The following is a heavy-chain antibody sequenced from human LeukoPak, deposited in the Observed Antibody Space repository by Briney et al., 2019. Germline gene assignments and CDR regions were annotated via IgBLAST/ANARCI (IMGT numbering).Heavy chain of an antibody. CDR1: GLTFSSHA. J-gene: IGHJ4*02. Sequence: GGSLRLSCVGSGLTFSSHAMSWVRQAPEKGLEWVSGIYESGQTTHYADSVKGRFSISRDNSKNTLYLQMDSLRGEDTAIYYCAKDYRIGYSDHFDYWGQGALVTVSS. D-gene: IGHD2-21*01. V-gene: IGHV3-23*01. CDR3: AKDYRIGYSDHFDY. CDR2: IYESGQTT.